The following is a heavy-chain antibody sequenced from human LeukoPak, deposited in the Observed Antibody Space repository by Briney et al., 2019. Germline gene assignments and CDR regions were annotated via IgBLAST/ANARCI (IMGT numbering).Heavy chain of an antibody. J-gene: IGHJ4*02. Sequence: GGSLRLSCAASGFTFDDYGMSWVPQAPGKGLEGVSGINWNGGSTGYADSVKGRFTISRDNDKNSLYLQMNSLRAEDTALYHCARGYDSSGYLFDYWGQGTLVTVSS. CDR1: GFTFDDYG. CDR2: INWNGGST. D-gene: IGHD3-22*01. V-gene: IGHV3-20*01. CDR3: ARGYDSSGYLFDY.